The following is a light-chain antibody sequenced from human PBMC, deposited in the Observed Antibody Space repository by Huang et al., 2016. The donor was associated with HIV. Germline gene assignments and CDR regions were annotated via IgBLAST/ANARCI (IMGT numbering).Light chain of an antibody. Sequence: DIVLTQSPDSLAVSLGVRATINCKSSQRVLSSSNNKNYLAWYQQKPGQPPKLLISWASTRESGVPDRFSGSGSGTDFTLTISSLQAEDVAVYYCQHYYTTPYTFGQGTKLEIK. V-gene: IGKV4-1*01. CDR2: WAS. J-gene: IGKJ2*01. CDR1: QRVLSSSNNKNY. CDR3: QHYYTTPYT.